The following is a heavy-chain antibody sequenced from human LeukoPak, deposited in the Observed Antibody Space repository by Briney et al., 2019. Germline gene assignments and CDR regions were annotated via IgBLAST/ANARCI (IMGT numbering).Heavy chain of an antibody. CDR3: ARDSHSSSWYSEFDY. J-gene: IGHJ4*02. D-gene: IGHD6-13*01. V-gene: IGHV3-30*03. CDR1: GFTFSSYE. Sequence: GGSLRLSCAASGFTFSSYEMNWVRQAPGKGLEWVAVLSYDGSNKYYADSVKGRFTISRDNSKNTLYLQMNSLRAEDTAVYYCARDSHSSSWYSEFDYWGQGTLVTVSS. CDR2: LSYDGSNK.